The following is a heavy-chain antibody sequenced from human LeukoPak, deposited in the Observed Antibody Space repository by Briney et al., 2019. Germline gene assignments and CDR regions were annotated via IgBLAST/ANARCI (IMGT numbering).Heavy chain of an antibody. CDR2: ITGGGIST. CDR1: GFTFSSYA. J-gene: IGHJ4*02. CDR3: AKNRYDSRGYYFEY. V-gene: IGHV3-23*01. Sequence: GGSLRLSCAASGFTFSSYAMSWVRQAPGKGLEWVSTITGGGISTYYADPVKGRFTISRDNSKNTLYLQMNSVRAEDTAVYYCAKNRYDSRGYYFEYWGQGTLVTVSS. D-gene: IGHD3-22*01.